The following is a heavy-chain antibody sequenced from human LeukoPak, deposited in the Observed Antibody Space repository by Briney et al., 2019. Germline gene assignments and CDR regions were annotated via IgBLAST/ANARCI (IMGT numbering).Heavy chain of an antibody. D-gene: IGHD6-13*01. CDR1: GYTFTSYY. Sequence: ASVKVSCKASGYTFTSYYMHWVRQAPGQGLEWMGIINPSGGSTSYAQKFQGRVTMTRDMSTSTVYMELSSLRSEDTAVYYCASAAAGHGNNYYYYYMDVWGKGTTVTVSS. CDR2: INPSGGST. V-gene: IGHV1-46*01. J-gene: IGHJ6*03. CDR3: ASAAAGHGNNYYYYYMDV.